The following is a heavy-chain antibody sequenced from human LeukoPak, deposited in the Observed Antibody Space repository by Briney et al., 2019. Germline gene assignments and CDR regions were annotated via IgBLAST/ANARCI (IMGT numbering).Heavy chain of an antibody. D-gene: IGHD2-15*01. CDR3: ARALVVVATSLNFFAY. CDR2: LYSGGGT. CDR1: GFTVTSNY. Sequence: PGVTLRLSCAASGFTVTSNYVIWVRQAPGKGLEWVSLLYSGGGTYYAESVNDRFTISRDISMNTVWMQMSSLRAEDTAVYYCARALVVVATSLNFFAYWGQGNLVTVSS. J-gene: IGHJ4*02. V-gene: IGHV3-53*05.